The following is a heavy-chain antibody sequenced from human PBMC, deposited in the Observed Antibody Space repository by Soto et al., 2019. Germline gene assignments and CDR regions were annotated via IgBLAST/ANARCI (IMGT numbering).Heavy chain of an antibody. CDR3: ARESYYDSSGYPFLDY. J-gene: IGHJ4*02. D-gene: IGHD3-22*01. CDR1: GGSISSYY. Sequence: SETLSLTCTVSGGSISSYYWSWIRQPPGKGLEWIGYIYYSGSTNYNPSLKSRVTISVDTSKNQFSLKLSSVTAADTAVYYCARESYYDSSGYPFLDYWGQGTLVTVS. V-gene: IGHV4-59*01. CDR2: IYYSGST.